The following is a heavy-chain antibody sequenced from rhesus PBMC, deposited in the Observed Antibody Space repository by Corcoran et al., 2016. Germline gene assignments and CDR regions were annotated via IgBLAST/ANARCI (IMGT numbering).Heavy chain of an antibody. CDR2: ISYSGRT. J-gene: IGHJ3*01. CDR3: ARNMAAAGTGAFDF. Sequence: QLQLQESGPGLVKPSETLSLTCAVSGYSISSGYGWSWIHQPPGKGLEWIGYISYSGRTSYHPSRKSRVTISRDTSKNQFSLKLSSVTAADTAVYYCARNMAAAGTGAFDFWGQGLRVTVSS. CDR1: GYSISSGYG. V-gene: IGHV4-122*02. D-gene: IGHD6-25*01.